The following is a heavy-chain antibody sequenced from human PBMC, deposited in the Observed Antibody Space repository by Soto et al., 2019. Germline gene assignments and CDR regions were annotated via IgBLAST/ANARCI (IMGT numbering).Heavy chain of an antibody. CDR1: GGSISSGGYS. CDR2: IYHSGST. J-gene: IGHJ4*02. CDR3: ARTVTLGYFDY. D-gene: IGHD4-4*01. Sequence: SETLSLTCAVSGGSISSGGYSWSWIRQPPGKGLEWIGYIYHSGSTYYNPSLKSRVTISVDRSKNQFSLKLSSVTAADTAVYYCARTVTLGYFDYWGQGTLVTVSS. V-gene: IGHV4-30-2*01.